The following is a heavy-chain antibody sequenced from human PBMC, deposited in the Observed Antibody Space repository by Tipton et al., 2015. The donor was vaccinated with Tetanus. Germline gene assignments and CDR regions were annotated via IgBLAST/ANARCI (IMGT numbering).Heavy chain of an antibody. V-gene: IGHV4-4*07. CDR2: VYSSGSA. CDR3: ARDSGSGAFDY. J-gene: IGHJ4*02. D-gene: IGHD3-10*01. CDR1: GGSVNLYF. Sequence: GLVKPSETQSLTCSVSGGSVNLYFWSWIRQPAGKGLEWIGRVYSSGSASYNPSLKSRGSMSIDTSTNHFSLKLTSVTAADTAVYYCARDSGSGAFDYWGLGTPVTVSS.